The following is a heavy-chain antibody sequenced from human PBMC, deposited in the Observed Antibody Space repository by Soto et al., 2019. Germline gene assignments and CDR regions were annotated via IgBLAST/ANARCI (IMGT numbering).Heavy chain of an antibody. CDR3: ARGKWWLRQTPPFDY. CDR1: GYTFTSYA. V-gene: IGHV1-3*01. J-gene: IGHJ4*02. CDR2: INAGNGNT. D-gene: IGHD2-15*01. Sequence: ASVKVSCKASGYTFTSYAMHWVRQAPGQRLEWMGWINAGNGNTKYSQKFQGRVTITRDTSASTAYMELSSLRSEDTAVYYCARGKWWLRQTPPFDYWGQGTLVTVSS.